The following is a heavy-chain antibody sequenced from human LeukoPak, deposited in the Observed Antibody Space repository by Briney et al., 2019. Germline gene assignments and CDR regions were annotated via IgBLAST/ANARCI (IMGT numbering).Heavy chain of an antibody. Sequence: SGTLSLTCTVSGGSISSYYWSWIRQPPGKGLEWIGYIYYSGSTNYNPSLKSRVTISVDTSKNQFSLKLSSVTAADTAVYYCARGTIFGVVMHSYGMDVWGQGTTVTASS. CDR2: IYYSGST. D-gene: IGHD3-3*01. J-gene: IGHJ6*02. CDR1: GGSISSYY. CDR3: ARGTIFGVVMHSYGMDV. V-gene: IGHV4-59*08.